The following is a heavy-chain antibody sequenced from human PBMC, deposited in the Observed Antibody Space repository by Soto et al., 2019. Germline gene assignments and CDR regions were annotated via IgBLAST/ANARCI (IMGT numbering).Heavy chain of an antibody. Sequence: SETLSLTCTVSGGSITTYYWSWIRQPPGKGLEWIGHTSYSGSTNYNPSLKSRVTISVDTSKNQFSLKLSSVTAADTAVYYCARGLPRPPYPLLAAAGLYSFDYWGQGTLVTVSS. CDR1: GGSITTYY. D-gene: IGHD6-13*01. CDR3: ARGLPRPPYPLLAAAGLYSFDY. CDR2: TSYSGST. J-gene: IGHJ4*02. V-gene: IGHV4-59*12.